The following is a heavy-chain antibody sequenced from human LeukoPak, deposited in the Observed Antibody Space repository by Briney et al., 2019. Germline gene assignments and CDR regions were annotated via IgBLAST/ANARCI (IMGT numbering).Heavy chain of an antibody. Sequence: SETLSLTCTVSGGSISSYYWSWIRQPPGKGLEWIGSIYYSGSTYYNPSLKSRVTISVDTSKNQFSLKLSSVTAADTAVYYCARQVWDIVVVPAPYYFDYWGQGTLVTVSS. J-gene: IGHJ4*02. D-gene: IGHD2-2*01. V-gene: IGHV4-59*05. CDR3: ARQVWDIVVVPAPYYFDY. CDR1: GGSISSYY. CDR2: IYYSGST.